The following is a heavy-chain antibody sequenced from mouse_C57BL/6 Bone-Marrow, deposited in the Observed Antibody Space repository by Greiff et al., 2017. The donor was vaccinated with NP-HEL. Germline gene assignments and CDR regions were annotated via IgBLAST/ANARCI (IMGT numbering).Heavy chain of an antibody. D-gene: IGHD2-1*01. J-gene: IGHJ2*01. CDR3: ARHVTTERYFDY. CDR2: ISSGGSYT. V-gene: IGHV5-6*01. Sequence: EVQGVESGGDLVKPGGSLKLSCAASGFTFSSYGMSWVRQTPDKRLEWVATISSGGSYTYYPDSVKGRFTISRDNAKNTLYLQMSSLKSEDTAMYYCARHVTTERYFDYWGQGTTLTVSS. CDR1: GFTFSSYG.